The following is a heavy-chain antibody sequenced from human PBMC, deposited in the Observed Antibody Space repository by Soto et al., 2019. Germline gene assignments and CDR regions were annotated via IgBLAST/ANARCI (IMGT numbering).Heavy chain of an antibody. CDR3: ARQGVYYGSGSYRGRVDY. J-gene: IGHJ4*02. D-gene: IGHD3-10*01. V-gene: IGHV4-39*01. CDR2: IYYSGST. Sequence: QLQLQESGPGLVKPSETLSLTCTVSGGSISSSSYYWGWIRQPPGKGLEWIGSIYYSGSTYYNPSLKSRVTISVDTSKNQFSLKLSSVIAADTAVYYCARQGVYYGSGSYRGRVDYWGQGTLVTVSS. CDR1: GGSISSSSYY.